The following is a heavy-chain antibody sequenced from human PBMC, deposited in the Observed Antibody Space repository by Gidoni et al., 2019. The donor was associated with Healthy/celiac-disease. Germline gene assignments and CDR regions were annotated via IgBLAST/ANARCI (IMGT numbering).Heavy chain of an antibody. CDR1: VFPFSSYA. CDR3: AKGLYGDYVPPGY. J-gene: IGHJ4*02. Sequence: EVQLVESGGGLVQPGGSLRLSCAASVFPFSSYAMSWVRQAPGKGLEWVSAISGSGGSTYYADSVKGRFTISRDNSKNTLYLQMNSLRAEDTAVYYCAKGLYGDYVPPGYWGQGTLVTVSS. V-gene: IGHV3-23*04. D-gene: IGHD4-17*01. CDR2: ISGSGGST.